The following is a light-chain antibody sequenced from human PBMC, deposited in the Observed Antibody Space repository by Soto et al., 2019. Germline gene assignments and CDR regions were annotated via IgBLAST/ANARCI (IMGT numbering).Light chain of an antibody. Sequence: QSVLTQPPSVSAAAGQKVTISCSGSSSNIGNNYVSWYQHLPGTAPKLLIYDNNKRPSGIPDRFSGSKSGTSATLGITGLQTGDAADYYCRSWDSYLSVGAFGGGTQLTVL. J-gene: IGLJ2*01. CDR3: RSWDSYLSVGA. CDR2: DNN. CDR1: SSNIGNNY. V-gene: IGLV1-51*01.